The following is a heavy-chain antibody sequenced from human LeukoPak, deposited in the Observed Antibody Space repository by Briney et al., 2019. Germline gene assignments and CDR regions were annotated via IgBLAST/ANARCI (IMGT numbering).Heavy chain of an antibody. D-gene: IGHD3-22*01. CDR2: IYYSGST. CDR3: ARTYDSSGYSFDY. V-gene: IGHV4-31*03. J-gene: IGHJ4*02. Sequence: SETLSLTCTVSGDSISSGAYYWSWIRQHPGKGLEWIGYIYYSGSTYSNPSLNSRVSISIDRSKNQFSLQLTAVTAADTAVYYCARTYDSSGYSFDYWAREPWSPSPQ. CDR1: GDSISSGAYY.